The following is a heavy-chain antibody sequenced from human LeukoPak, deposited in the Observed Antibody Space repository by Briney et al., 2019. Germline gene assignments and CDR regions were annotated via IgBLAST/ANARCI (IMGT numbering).Heavy chain of an antibody. Sequence: PGGSLRLSCAASGFTFSSYWMHWVRQAPGKGLVWVSHINSDGSSTNYADSVKGRFTISRDNAKNSLYLQMNSLRAEDTAVYYCARDQAAADPYYYYYGMDVWGQGTTVTVSS. CDR1: GFTFSSYW. CDR2: INSDGSST. V-gene: IGHV3-74*01. D-gene: IGHD6-13*01. CDR3: ARDQAAADPYYYYYGMDV. J-gene: IGHJ6*02.